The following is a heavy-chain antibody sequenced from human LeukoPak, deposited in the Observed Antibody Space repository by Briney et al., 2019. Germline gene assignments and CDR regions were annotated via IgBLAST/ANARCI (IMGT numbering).Heavy chain of an antibody. J-gene: IGHJ4*02. D-gene: IGHD1-26*01. CDR3: ARDIWARVGASDY. Sequence: GGSLRLSCAASGFTFSSYSMNWVRQAPGKGLEWVSPIDGSGGSTYYADSVKGRFTISRDNSKNTLYLQMNSLRAEDTSIYYCARDIWARVGASDYWGRGTLVTVSS. CDR2: IDGSGGST. V-gene: IGHV3-23*01. CDR1: GFTFSSYS.